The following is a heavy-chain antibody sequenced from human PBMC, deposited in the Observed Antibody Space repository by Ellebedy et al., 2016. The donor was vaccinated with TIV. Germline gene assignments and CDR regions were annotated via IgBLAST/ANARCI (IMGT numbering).Heavy chain of an antibody. CDR2: ISDGGNT. CDR3: ARIWGDYGDNGFFGLDV. V-gene: IGHV4-59*11. J-gene: IGHJ6*02. CDR1: GASISSHY. D-gene: IGHD4/OR15-4a*01. Sequence: MPSETLSLTCTVSGASISSHYWSWIRQPPGKTLEWIGYISDGGNTNYNPSLKSRVTISVDTSKNHFSLRLTSVTAADPSVYYCARIWGDYGDNGFFGLDVWGPGTTVTVSS.